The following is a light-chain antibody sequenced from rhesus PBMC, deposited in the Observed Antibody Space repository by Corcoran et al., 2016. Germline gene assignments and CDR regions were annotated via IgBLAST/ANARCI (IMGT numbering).Light chain of an antibody. J-gene: IGKJ3*01. V-gene: IGKV1-74*01. CDR1: ENVNNY. CDR3: QHSYGAPFT. CDR2: KAS. Sequence: DIQMTQSPSSLSASVGDRVTITCRASENVNNYLHWYQQKAGKAPKLLIYKASTLQSGVPSRFSGSGSGTDFTLTNSSLQPEDFATYYCQHSYGAPFTFGPGTRLDIK.